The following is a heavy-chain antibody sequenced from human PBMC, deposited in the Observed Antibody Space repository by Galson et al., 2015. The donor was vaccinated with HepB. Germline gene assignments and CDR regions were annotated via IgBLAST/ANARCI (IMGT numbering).Heavy chain of an antibody. CDR3: ARSLAAATLRGLWKSPDYQYYFDY. D-gene: IGHD4-11*01. V-gene: IGHV1-3*01. CDR1: GYTFTNYA. Sequence: SVKVSCKGSGYTFTNYAMHWVRQAPGQGLEWMGWINAANGHTKYSQKFQGRVTITRDTSANTAYMELSSLRAEDTALYYCARSLAAATLRGLWKSPDYQYYFDYWGQGTLVTVSS. CDR2: INAANGHT. J-gene: IGHJ4*02.